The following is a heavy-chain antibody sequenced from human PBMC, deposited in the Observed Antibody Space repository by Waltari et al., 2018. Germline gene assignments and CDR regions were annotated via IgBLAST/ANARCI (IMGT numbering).Heavy chain of an antibody. Sequence: QVQLVESGGGVVQPGRSLRLSCAASGFTFRSYGMHWVRQAPGKGLEWVAVIGYDGSNKYYANSVKGRFTISRENSKNTMYLQVNSLRAEETAVYYCARDLGYSSGWQMAFDIWGQGTIVTVSS. CDR3: ARDLGYSSGWQMAFDI. V-gene: IGHV3-33*01. J-gene: IGHJ3*02. CDR2: IGYDGSNK. CDR1: GFTFRSYG. D-gene: IGHD6-19*01.